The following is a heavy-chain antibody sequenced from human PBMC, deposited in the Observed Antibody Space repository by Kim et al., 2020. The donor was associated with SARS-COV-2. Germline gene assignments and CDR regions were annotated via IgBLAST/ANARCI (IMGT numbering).Heavy chain of an antibody. J-gene: IGHJ5*02. D-gene: IGHD3-10*01. CDR3: ARASEVIKLPYNWFDP. Sequence: SETLSLTCTVSGDSITGNYWSWIRQPAGKGLEWIGRIYTDGSTNYNPSLKSRVIMSVDTSKNQVSLKLTSVTAADTAVYYCARASEVIKLPYNWFDPWGHGTLVTVSS. CDR1: GDSITGNY. V-gene: IGHV4-4*07. CDR2: IYTDGST.